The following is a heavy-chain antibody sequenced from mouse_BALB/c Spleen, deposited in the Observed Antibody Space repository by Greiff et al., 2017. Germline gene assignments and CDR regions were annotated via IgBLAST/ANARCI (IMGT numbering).Heavy chain of an antibody. CDR1: GYNFTSYW. CDR3: ASTTVVEGYAMDY. D-gene: IGHD1-1*01. J-gene: IGHJ4*01. V-gene: IGHV1-55*01. CDR2: IYPGSGST. Sequence: GQLQQSGAELVKPGTSVKLSCKASGYNFTSYWINWVKLRPGQGLEWIGDIYPGSGSTNYNEKFKSKATLTVDTSSSTAYMQLSSLASEDSALYYCASTTVVEGYAMDYWGQGTSVTVSS.